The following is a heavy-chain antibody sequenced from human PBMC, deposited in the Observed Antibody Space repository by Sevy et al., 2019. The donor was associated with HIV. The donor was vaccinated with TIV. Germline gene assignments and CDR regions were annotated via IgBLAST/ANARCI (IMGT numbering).Heavy chain of an antibody. CDR2: IYPGDSDT. CDR1: GYSFASYW. D-gene: IGHD6-13*01. J-gene: IGHJ4*02. V-gene: IGHV5-51*01. Sequence: GESLKISCMGSGYSFASYWIGWVRQMPGKGLEWMGIIYPGDSDTRYSPSFQGQVTISADKSISTAYLQWSSLKASDTAMYYCARRLSSWPSIFYFDYWGQGTLVTVSS. CDR3: ARRLSSWPSIFYFDY.